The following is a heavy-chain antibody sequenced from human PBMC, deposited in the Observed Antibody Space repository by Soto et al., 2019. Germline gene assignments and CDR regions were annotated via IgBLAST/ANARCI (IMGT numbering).Heavy chain of an antibody. Sequence: DVQLQESGGDLAQPGGSLRLSCEVSVFSFNNYAIAWVRKAPGKGLEWVSGITSSGAAYYTDSVKGRFTISRDNSKNTLYLQMNSLRAEDTAVYYCAKGESSVSARDFDPWGQGTLVTVSS. D-gene: IGHD3-22*01. CDR3: AKGESSVSARDFDP. CDR1: VFSFNNYA. CDR2: ITSSGAA. V-gene: IGHV3-23*01. J-gene: IGHJ5*02.